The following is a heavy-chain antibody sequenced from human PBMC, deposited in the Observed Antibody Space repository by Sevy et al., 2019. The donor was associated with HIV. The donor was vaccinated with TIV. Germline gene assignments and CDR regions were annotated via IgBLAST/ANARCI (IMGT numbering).Heavy chain of an antibody. V-gene: IGHV3-15*01. CDR1: GFTFSNAW. D-gene: IGHD3-10*01. CDR2: IKSKTDGGTT. Sequence: GGSLRLSCAASGFTFSNAWMSWVRQAPGKGLEWVGRIKSKTDGGTTDYAAPVIGRFTISRDDSKNTLYLQMNSLKTDDTAIYYCTTDSKSRGLSALLDYWGQGTLVTVSS. CDR3: TTDSKSRGLSALLDY. J-gene: IGHJ4*02.